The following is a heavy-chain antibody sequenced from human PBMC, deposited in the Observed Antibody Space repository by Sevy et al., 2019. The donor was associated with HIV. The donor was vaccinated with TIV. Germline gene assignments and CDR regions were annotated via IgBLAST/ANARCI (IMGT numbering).Heavy chain of an antibody. CDR3: ARGRKTTEEWLEELDYYYGLDV. CDR2: VRNDGSNK. Sequence: GGSLRLSCAASGFSLTTSDMHWVRQAPGKGLEWVAYVRNDGSNKYYADSVRDRFTISSDSTKNTLYLQMNSLRDEDTAIYYCARGRKTTEEWLEELDYYYGLDVWGQGTTVTVSS. V-gene: IGHV3-30*02. CDR1: GFSLTTSD. J-gene: IGHJ6*02. D-gene: IGHD2-8*01.